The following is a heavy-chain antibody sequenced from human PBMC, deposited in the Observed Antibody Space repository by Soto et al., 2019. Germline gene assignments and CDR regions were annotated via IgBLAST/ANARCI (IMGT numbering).Heavy chain of an antibody. J-gene: IGHJ3*02. D-gene: IGHD1-1*01. Sequence: QVQLQQWGAGLLKPSETLSLTCAVFGGSVNSGNYYWSWIRQPPGKGLEWIGEMSHSGGTHFNPSLKSRGTISVDTSKNQFSLKMSSVTAADTALYYCARVERGTATTVVDAFEIWGPGTMVTVSS. CDR3: ARVERGTATTVVDAFEI. V-gene: IGHV4-34*01. CDR2: MSHSGGT. CDR1: GGSVNSGNYY.